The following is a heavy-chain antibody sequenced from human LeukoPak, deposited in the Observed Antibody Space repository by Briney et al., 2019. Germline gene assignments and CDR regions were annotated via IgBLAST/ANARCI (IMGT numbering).Heavy chain of an antibody. J-gene: IGHJ1*01. CDR1: GFTFSSYA. V-gene: IGHV3-23*01. Sequence: PGGSLRLSCAASGFTFSSYAMSWVRQAPGKGLEWVSAISGSGGTTYYADSVKGRFTISRDNSKNTLYLQMNSLRAEDTAVYYCAKGPPPSVHCSGGSCLYFQHWGQGTLVTVSS. D-gene: IGHD2-15*01. CDR2: ISGSGGTT. CDR3: AKGPPPSVHCSGGSCLYFQH.